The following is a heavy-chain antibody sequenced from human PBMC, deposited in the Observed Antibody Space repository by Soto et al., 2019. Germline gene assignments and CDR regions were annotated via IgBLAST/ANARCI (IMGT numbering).Heavy chain of an antibody. Sequence: GCLGLSCAASGLTFSDYWMSWVRQAPGKGLEWVATIKQDGSEKFYVDSVKGRFTISRDNAKNSLYLQMNSLRAEDTAVYYCARELRAMVRGVPWGQGTLVTVSS. CDR1: GLTFSDYW. D-gene: IGHD3-10*01. CDR2: IKQDGSEK. CDR3: ARELRAMVRGVP. J-gene: IGHJ5*02. V-gene: IGHV3-7*01.